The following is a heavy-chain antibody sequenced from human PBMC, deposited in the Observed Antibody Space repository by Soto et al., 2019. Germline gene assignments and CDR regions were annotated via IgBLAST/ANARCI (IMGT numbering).Heavy chain of an antibody. J-gene: IGHJ6*02. CDR2: IFYSGST. Sequence: SETLSLTCTVSGASVSSGIHYWSWIRQPPGKGLEWIGYIFYSGSTNYNPSLKSRVTISVDTSNNQFSLRLSSVTAADTAVYYCXRVDSGTYPYYYYAMDVWGQGTTVTVSS. V-gene: IGHV4-61*01. D-gene: IGHD1-26*01. CDR1: GASVSSGIHY. CDR3: XRVDSGTYPYYYYAMDV.